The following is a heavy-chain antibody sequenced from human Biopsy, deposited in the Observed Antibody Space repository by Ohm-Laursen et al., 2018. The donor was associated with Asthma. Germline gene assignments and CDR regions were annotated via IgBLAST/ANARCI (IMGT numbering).Heavy chain of an antibody. D-gene: IGHD2-2*01. J-gene: IGHJ6*02. CDR2: IWYDGSNK. CDR3: ARGGLGYCSSTSCYQNYYYGMDV. V-gene: IGHV3-33*01. Sequence: SLRLSCAASGFTFSSYGMHWVRQAPGEGLEWVAVIWYDGSNKYYADSVKGRFTISRDNSKNTLYLQMNSLRAEDTAVYYCARGGLGYCSSTSCYQNYYYGMDVWGQGTLVTVSS. CDR1: GFTFSSYG.